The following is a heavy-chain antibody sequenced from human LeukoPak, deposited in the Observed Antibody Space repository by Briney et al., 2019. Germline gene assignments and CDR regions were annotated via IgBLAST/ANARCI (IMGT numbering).Heavy chain of an antibody. Sequence: SETLSLTCTVSGGSISSYYWSWIRQPPGKGLEWIGYIYDSGSTNYNPSLKSRVTISVDTSKNQFSLKLSSVTAADTAVYYCARAAVFGYSSGRDAFDIWGQGTMVTVSS. CDR2: IYDSGST. J-gene: IGHJ3*02. D-gene: IGHD6-19*01. CDR3: ARAAVFGYSSGRDAFDI. CDR1: GGSISSYY. V-gene: IGHV4-59*01.